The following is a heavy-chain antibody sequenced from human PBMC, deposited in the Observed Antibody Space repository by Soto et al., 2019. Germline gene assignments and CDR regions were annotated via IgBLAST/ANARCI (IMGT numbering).Heavy chain of an antibody. CDR2: IFYTGST. CDR1: GGSISNTNYF. J-gene: IGHJ4*02. CDR3: ARGRGYYDFWSGYYNFDL. D-gene: IGHD3-3*01. V-gene: IGHV4-39*01. Sequence: QLQLQESGPGLVKPSETLSLTCTVSGGSISNTNYFWGWIRQPPETGLEWIGSIFYTGSTTYNPSLKSRVTISVDTSKHQFSLNVNSVTAADTAVYYCARGRGYYDFWSGYYNFDLWGLGTLATVSS.